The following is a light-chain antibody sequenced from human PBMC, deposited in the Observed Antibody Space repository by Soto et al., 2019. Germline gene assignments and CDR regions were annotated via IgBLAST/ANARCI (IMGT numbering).Light chain of an antibody. CDR3: SSFTSTSTRL. J-gene: IGLJ1*01. V-gene: IGLV2-14*01. Sequence: QSALTQPASVSGSPGQSITISCTGTSSDIGSYDYVSWYQQHPGKAPNLIIYEVTDRPSGVSNRFSGSKSVNTASLTISGLQAEDEADYYCSSFTSTSTRLFGSGTKLTVL. CDR2: EVT. CDR1: SSDIGSYDY.